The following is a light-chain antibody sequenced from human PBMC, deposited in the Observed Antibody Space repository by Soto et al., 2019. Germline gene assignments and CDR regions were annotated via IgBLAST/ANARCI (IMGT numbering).Light chain of an antibody. CDR1: QSVSSY. Sequence: EIVLTQSPATLSLSPRERATLSCRASQSVSSYLAWYQQKPGQAPRLLIYDASNRATGIPARFSGSGSGTDFTITISSLEPEDFAVYYCQQRSNWPTYSFGQGTKLEIK. V-gene: IGKV3-11*01. CDR3: QQRSNWPTYS. J-gene: IGKJ2*01. CDR2: DAS.